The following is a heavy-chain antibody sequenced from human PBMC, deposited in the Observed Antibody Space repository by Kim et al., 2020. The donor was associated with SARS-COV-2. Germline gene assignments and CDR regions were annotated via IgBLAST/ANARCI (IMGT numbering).Heavy chain of an antibody. J-gene: IGHJ4*02. V-gene: IGHV4-59*01. Sequence: SETLSLTCTVSGGSISSYYWSWIRQPPGKGLEWIGYIYYSGSTNYNPSLKSRVTISVDTSKNQFSLKLSSVTAADTAVYYCARANYGDPYYFDYWGQGTLVTVSS. CDR3: ARANYGDPYYFDY. D-gene: IGHD4-17*01. CDR2: IYYSGST. CDR1: GGSISSYY.